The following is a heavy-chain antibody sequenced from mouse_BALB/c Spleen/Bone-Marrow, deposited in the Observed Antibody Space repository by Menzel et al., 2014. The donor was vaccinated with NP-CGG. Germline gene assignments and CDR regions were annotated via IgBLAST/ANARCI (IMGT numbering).Heavy chain of an antibody. CDR3: SRHLTGYAMDY. Sequence: EVQLVESGPDLVKPSQSLSLTCTVTGYSITSGYSWHWIRQFPGNKLEWMGYIQHSGSTNYNPSLKSRISITRDTSKNQFFLQLNSVTPEDTATYYCSRHLTGYAMDYWGQGTSVTGSS. J-gene: IGHJ4*01. V-gene: IGHV3-1*02. D-gene: IGHD4-1*01. CDR2: IQHSGST. CDR1: GYSITSGYS.